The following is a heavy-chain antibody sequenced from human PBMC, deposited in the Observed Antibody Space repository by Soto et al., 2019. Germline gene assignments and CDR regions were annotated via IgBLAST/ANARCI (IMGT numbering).Heavy chain of an antibody. D-gene: IGHD2-2*01. J-gene: IGHJ4*02. CDR1: GGSISSSSYY. CDR2: IYYSGST. CDR3: ARAQQGDIVVVPAAQFDY. Sequence: PSETLSLTCTVSGGSISSSSYYWGWIRQPPGKGLEWIGSIYYSGSTYYNPSLKSRVTISVDTSKNQFSLKLSSVTAADTAVYYCARAQQGDIVVVPAAQFDYWGQGALVTVSS. V-gene: IGHV4-39*01.